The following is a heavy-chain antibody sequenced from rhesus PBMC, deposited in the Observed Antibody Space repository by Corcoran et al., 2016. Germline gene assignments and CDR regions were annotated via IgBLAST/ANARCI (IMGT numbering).Heavy chain of an antibody. CDR2: ITCSGIT. CDR3: ARDGPGTFDY. D-gene: IGHD1-38*01. J-gene: IGHJ4*01. V-gene: IGHV4-122*02. CDR1: GGSISSGFYY. Sequence: QVQLQESGPGLVKPSETLSLTCAVSGGSISSGFYYWSCVRQPPGKGLEGTVYITCSGITTYIPALKSRVNSSRSTAKNPFSLQLSSVTDADTAVYYCARDGPGTFDYWGQGVLVTVSS.